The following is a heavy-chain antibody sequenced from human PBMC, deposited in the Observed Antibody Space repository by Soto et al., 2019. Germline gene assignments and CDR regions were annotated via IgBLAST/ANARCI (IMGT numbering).Heavy chain of an antibody. CDR1: GGSISSSSYY. D-gene: IGHD3-3*01. V-gene: IGHV4-39*07. J-gene: IGHJ4*02. CDR2: IYYSGST. CDR3: ARGRSYDFWSGYYTPLLQPHFDY. Sequence: SETLSLTCTVSGGSISSSSYYWGWIRQPPGKGLEWIGSIYYSGSTYYNPSLKSRVTISVDTSKNQFSLKLSSVTAADTAVYYCARGRSYDFWSGYYTPLLQPHFDYWGQGTLVTVSS.